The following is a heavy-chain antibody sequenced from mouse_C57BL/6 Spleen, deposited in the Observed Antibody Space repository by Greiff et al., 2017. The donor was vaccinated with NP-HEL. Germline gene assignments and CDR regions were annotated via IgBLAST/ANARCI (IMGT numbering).Heavy chain of an antibody. CDR1: GYTFTSYW. CDR2: IDPNSGGT. J-gene: IGHJ1*03. V-gene: IGHV1-72*01. D-gene: IGHD1-1*01. CDR3: ARPLYYGSSYGWYFDV. Sequence: QVQLQQPGAELVKPGASVKLSCKASGYTFTSYWMHWVKQRPGRGLEWIGRIDPNSGGTKYNEKFKSKATLTVDKPSSTAYMQLSSLTSEDSAVYYCARPLYYGSSYGWYFDVWGTGTTVTVSS.